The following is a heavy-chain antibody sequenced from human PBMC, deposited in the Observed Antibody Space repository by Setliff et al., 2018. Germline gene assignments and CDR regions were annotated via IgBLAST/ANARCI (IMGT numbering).Heavy chain of an antibody. J-gene: IGHJ3*02. V-gene: IGHV1-2*02. D-gene: IGHD3-22*01. Sequence: ASVKVSCKASGYTFTGYYMHWVRQAPGQGLEWMGWINPNNGDRKPAQKFQGRLTMTRDTSISTAYMELSSLRSEDTAMYYCARDLDYQYYYETSGRDAFDIWGLGTMVTVSS. CDR1: GYTFTGYY. CDR3: ARDLDYQYYYETSGRDAFDI. CDR2: INPNNGDR.